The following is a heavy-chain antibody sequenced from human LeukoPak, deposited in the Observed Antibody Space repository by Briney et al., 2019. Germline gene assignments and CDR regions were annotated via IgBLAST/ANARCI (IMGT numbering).Heavy chain of an antibody. CDR1: RFTFSSYW. CDR2: IKQDGSEK. D-gene: IGHD6-13*01. Sequence: GGSLRLSCAASRFTFSSYWMSWVRQAPGKGLKWVANIKQDGSEKYYVDSVKGRFTISRDNAKNSLYLQMNSLRAEDTAVYYCARDHPSRQLVISDAFDIWGQGTMVTVSS. CDR3: ARDHPSRQLVISDAFDI. V-gene: IGHV3-7*01. J-gene: IGHJ3*02.